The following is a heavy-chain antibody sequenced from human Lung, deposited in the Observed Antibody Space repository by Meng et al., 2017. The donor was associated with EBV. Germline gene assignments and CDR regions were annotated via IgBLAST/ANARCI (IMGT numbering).Heavy chain of an antibody. J-gene: IGHJ4*02. CDR1: GYIFSNYG. CDR3: ARDADGATFDY. D-gene: IGHD1-26*01. Sequence: QVQQVQCGAEVKKPGASVKGCVKAAGYIFSNYGISLVRPARGQGLGWVGWISGYNGNTNYAQKLQGRVTMTTDTSTSTAYMELRSLRSDDTAVYYCARDADGATFDYWGQGTLVTVSS. CDR2: ISGYNGNT. V-gene: IGHV1-18*01.